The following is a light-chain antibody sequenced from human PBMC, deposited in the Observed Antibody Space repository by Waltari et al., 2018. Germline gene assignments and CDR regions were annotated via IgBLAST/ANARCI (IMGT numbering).Light chain of an antibody. V-gene: IGKV4-1*01. J-gene: IGKJ1*01. CDR2: WAS. Sequence: VMTQSQDSLAVSLGERATINCKSSQTILYNSNNKNYLVWYQQKPGQPPKLLIYWASTRESGVTDRFNGSGSGTDFTLTISSLQAEDVALYYCQQFYTSPPTFGQGTKVEIK. CDR1: QTILYNSNNKNY. CDR3: QQFYTSPPT.